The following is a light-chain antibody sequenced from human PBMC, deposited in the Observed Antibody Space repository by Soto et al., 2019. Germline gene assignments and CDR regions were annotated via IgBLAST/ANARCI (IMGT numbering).Light chain of an antibody. CDR3: QQYYLVPFT. Sequence: DIVMTQSPDSLAVSLGERATIYCKSSQSVFYSSNNKNYLAWYQQKPGQPPKLLIYWASARESGVPDRFSGSGSGTDFTLTISSLQAEDVAIYYCQQYYLVPFTFGQGTKLEIK. J-gene: IGKJ2*01. CDR2: WAS. V-gene: IGKV4-1*01. CDR1: QSVFYSSNNKNY.